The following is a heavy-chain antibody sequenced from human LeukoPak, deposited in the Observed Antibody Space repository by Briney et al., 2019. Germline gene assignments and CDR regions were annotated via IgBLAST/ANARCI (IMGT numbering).Heavy chain of an antibody. Sequence: GGSLRLSCAASEFIFSNYDMNWVRQAPGKGLEWLSYISSSGSTIYYADSVKGRFTISRDNAKNSLYLQMNSLRAEDTAVYYGARARGAFCGGDCYSESYYFDYWGEGALVTVSS. V-gene: IGHV3-48*03. CDR1: EFIFSNYD. CDR2: ISSSGSTI. D-gene: IGHD2-21*02. CDR3: ARARGAFCGGDCYSESYYFDY. J-gene: IGHJ4*02.